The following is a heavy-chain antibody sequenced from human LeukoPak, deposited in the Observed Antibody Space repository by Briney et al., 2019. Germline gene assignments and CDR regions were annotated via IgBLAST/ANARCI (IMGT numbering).Heavy chain of an antibody. D-gene: IGHD5-18*01. J-gene: IGHJ4*02. V-gene: IGHV3-48*03. CDR1: GFTFSSYE. CDR2: ISSSGSTI. CDR3: ARAGYSYGYFDY. Sequence: GGSLRLSCAASGFTFSSYEMNWVRQAPGRGLEWVSYISSSGSTIYYADSVKGRFTISRGNAKNSLYLQMNSLRAEDTAVYYCARAGYSYGYFDYWGQGTLVTVSS.